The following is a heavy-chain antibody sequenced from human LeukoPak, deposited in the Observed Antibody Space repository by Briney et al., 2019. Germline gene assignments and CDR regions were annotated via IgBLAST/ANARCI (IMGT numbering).Heavy chain of an antibody. CDR2: ISSSSTI. Sequence: GGSLRLSCAASGFTFSSYSMNWVRQAPGKGLEWVSYISSSSTIYYADSVKGRFTISRDNAKNSLYLQMNSLRAEDTAVYYCARVRFSDYWGQGTLVTASS. D-gene: IGHD3-3*01. CDR3: ARVRFSDY. CDR1: GFTFSSYS. V-gene: IGHV3-48*01. J-gene: IGHJ4*02.